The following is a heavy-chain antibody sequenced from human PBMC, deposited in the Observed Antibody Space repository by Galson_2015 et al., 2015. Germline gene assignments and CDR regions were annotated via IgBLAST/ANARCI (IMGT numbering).Heavy chain of an antibody. V-gene: IGHV1-69*13. CDR2: IIPMFGTA. D-gene: IGHD3-10*01. J-gene: IGHJ5*02. CDR3: ARTSFTVVEGVNVMPYSWCDT. CDR1: GGTFTNYA. Sequence: SVKVSCKASGGTFTNYAISWVRQAPGQGLEWMGGIIPMFGTATNAQNLQDRVTITADESTNTAYMELSSLRSEDTAVYYCARTSFTVVEGVNVMPYSWCDTWGQGTLVTVSS.